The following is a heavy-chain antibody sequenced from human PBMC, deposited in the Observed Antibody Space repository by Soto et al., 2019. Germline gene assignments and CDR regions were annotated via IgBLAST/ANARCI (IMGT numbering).Heavy chain of an antibody. CDR1: GGSISSGGYC. D-gene: IGHD2-2*01. V-gene: IGHV4-31*03. J-gene: IGHJ6*03. CDR2: IFYSGST. CDR3: ARELVVPAPGDMGYYFYMDV. Sequence: SETLSLTCTVSGGSISSGGYCWSWIRQHPGKGLEWIGYIFYSGSTYYNPSLKSRVTISVDTSKNQFSLGLSSVTAADTAVYYCARELVVPAPGDMGYYFYMDVWGKGTTVTVSS.